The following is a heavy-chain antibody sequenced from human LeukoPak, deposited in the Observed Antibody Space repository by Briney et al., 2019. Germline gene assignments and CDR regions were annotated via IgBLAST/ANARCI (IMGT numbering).Heavy chain of an antibody. CDR3: AAYWLSGGIGY. J-gene: IGHJ4*02. CDR1: GYTFTNYG. CDR2: LNAGSGNT. V-gene: IGHV1-3*01. Sequence: GASVKVSCKASGYTFTNYGIHWVRQAPGQRLEWMGWLNAGSGNTKYPQNFQGRATITTDTSASTAYMELSSLRSEDTAVYYCAAYWLSGGIGYWGQGTLVTVSS. D-gene: IGHD2-8*02.